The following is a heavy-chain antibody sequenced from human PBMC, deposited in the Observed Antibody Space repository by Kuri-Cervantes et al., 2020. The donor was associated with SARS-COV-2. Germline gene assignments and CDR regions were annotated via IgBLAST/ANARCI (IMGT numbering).Heavy chain of an antibody. D-gene: IGHD2-21*01. J-gene: IGHJ6*03. V-gene: IGHV3-66*01. CDR1: GFTVSSNY. CDR2: IYSGGST. CDR3: ARVAGEGPIYYYYMDV. Sequence: GESLKISCAASGFTVSSNYMSRVRQAPGKGLEWVSVIYSGGSTYYADSVKGRFTISRDNSKNSLFLQVNSLRVEDTAVYYCARVAGEGPIYYYYMDVWGKGTTVTVSS.